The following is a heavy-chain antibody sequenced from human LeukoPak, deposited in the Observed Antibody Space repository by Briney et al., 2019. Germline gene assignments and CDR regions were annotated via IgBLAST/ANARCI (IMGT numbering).Heavy chain of an antibody. CDR3: ARLYYDSSGYYQICYFDY. J-gene: IGHJ4*02. D-gene: IGHD3-22*01. V-gene: IGHV4-39*01. Sequence: SETLSLTCTVSGGSISSSSYYWGWIRQPPGKGLEWIGSIYYNGSTCYNPSLKSRVTISVDTSKNQFSLNLSSVTAADTAVYYCARLYYDSSGYYQICYFDYWGQGTLVTVSS. CDR1: GGSISSSSYY. CDR2: IYYNGST.